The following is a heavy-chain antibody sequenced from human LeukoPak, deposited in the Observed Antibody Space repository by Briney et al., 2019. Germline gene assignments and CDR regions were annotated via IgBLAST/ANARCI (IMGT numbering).Heavy chain of an antibody. Sequence: PAGGSLRLSCGATGFRFSSYAMSWVRQAPGKGLEWVSSISSSGGSTYYTDSVKGRFAISRDNSKSTLYLQMNSLGTDDTALYYCVKGGQNYDFWRFDYWGQGTLVTASS. CDR2: ISSSGGST. D-gene: IGHD3-3*01. V-gene: IGHV3-23*01. CDR1: GFRFSSYA. CDR3: VKGGQNYDFWRFDY. J-gene: IGHJ4*02.